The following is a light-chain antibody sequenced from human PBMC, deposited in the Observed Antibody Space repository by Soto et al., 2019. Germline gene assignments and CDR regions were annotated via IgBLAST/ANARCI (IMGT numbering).Light chain of an antibody. J-gene: IGLJ2*01. Sequence: QSVLTQPPSVSGAPGQRVTISCTGSSSNIGAGYDVHWYQQLPGTAPKLLIQSNSNRPSGVPDRFSGSRSGTSASLAITGLQAEDEADYYCQSYDSSLSGSVFGGGTQLTVL. CDR3: QSYDSSLSGSV. CDR1: SSNIGAGYD. V-gene: IGLV1-40*01. CDR2: SNS.